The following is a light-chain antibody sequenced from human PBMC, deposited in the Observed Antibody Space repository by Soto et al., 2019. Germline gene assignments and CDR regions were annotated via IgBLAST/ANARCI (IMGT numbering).Light chain of an antibody. J-gene: IGLJ2*01. V-gene: IGLV2-14*01. Sequence: QSVLTQPASVSGSPGQSITISCTGTSSDVGGYNYVSWYQQHPGKVPKLMIYDVTDRPSGVSNRFSGSKSGNTASLTISGLQPEDEADYYCSSYTSISTVVFGGGIKLTVL. CDR1: SSDVGGYNY. CDR3: SSYTSISTVV. CDR2: DVT.